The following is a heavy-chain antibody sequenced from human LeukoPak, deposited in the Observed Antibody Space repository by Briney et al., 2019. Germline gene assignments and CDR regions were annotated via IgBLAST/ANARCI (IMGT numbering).Heavy chain of an antibody. CDR2: IYTSGST. CDR1: GGSISSYY. D-gene: IGHD4-11*01. V-gene: IGHV4-59*10. J-gene: IGHJ4*02. CDR3: AGSVYSNYGAPYFDY. Sequence: SETLSLTCPVYGGSISSYYWSWIRQPAGKGLEWIGRIYTSGSTNYNPSLKSRVTMSVDTSKNQFSLKLSSVTAADTAVYYCAGSVYSNYGAPYFDYWGQGTLVTVSS.